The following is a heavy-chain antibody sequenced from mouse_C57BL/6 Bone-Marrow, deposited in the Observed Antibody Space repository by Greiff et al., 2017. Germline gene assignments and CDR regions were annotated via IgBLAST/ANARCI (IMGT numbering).Heavy chain of an antibody. Sequence: EVKVEESGPGLVKPSQSLSLTCPVTGYSIPRGYYWYWIRQPPGNILERMGHNRYDGSTNYNSPLKNRISLTRDTSKNQFFLKLNSVTTEDTATYYCARDQFAYWGQGTLVTVSA. CDR1: GYSIPRGYY. J-gene: IGHJ3*01. CDR2: NRYDGST. CDR3: ARDQFAY. V-gene: IGHV3-6*01.